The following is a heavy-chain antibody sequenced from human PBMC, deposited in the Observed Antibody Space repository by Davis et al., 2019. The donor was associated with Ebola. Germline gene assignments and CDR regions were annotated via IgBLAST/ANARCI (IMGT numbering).Heavy chain of an antibody. V-gene: IGHV4-34*01. CDR3: ARVAAMCWFDP. Sequence: MPSETLSLICAVYGGSFSGYYWSWIRQPPGKGLEWIGEINHSGSTNYNPSLKSRVTISVDTSKNQLPLKLSSVTAADTAVYYCARVAAMCWFDPWGQGTLVTVSS. D-gene: IGHD2-2*01. CDR2: INHSGST. CDR1: GGSFSGYY. J-gene: IGHJ5*02.